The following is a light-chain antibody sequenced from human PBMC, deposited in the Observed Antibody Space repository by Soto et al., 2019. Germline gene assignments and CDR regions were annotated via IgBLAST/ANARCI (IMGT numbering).Light chain of an antibody. CDR2: GTS. Sequence: EIVLTQSPGTLSLSLGERATLSCRASQTVSGTYSAWYQQKPGQAPRLLIYGTSNRAAGIPDRFSGSGSGTDFSLTISRLEPEDFAVYYCQYYGGSPPDTFGQGTKLEIK. J-gene: IGKJ2*01. CDR1: QTVSGTY. V-gene: IGKV3-20*01. CDR3: QYYGGSPPDT.